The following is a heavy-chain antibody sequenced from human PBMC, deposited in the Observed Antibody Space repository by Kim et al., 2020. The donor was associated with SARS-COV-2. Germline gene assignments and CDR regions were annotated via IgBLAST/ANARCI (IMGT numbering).Heavy chain of an antibody. D-gene: IGHD2-21*02. CDR1: GFSFSSYA. CDR3: ARDSVGVTHAFDI. J-gene: IGHJ3*02. CDR2: ISSNGGST. V-gene: IGHV3-64*01. Sequence: GALRLSCAASGFSFSSYAMHWVRQAPGKGLEYVSAISSNGGSTYYANSVKGRFTISRDNSKNTLYLQMGSLRAEDMAVYYCARDSVGVTHAFDIWGQGTMVTVSS.